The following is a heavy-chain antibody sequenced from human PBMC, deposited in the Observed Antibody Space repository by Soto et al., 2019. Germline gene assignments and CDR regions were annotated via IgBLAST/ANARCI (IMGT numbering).Heavy chain of an antibody. J-gene: IGHJ3*02. V-gene: IGHV6-1*01. CDR3: VRGDALENAFDI. CDR1: GDSVPTNSAA. CDR2: TYYRSKWYD. D-gene: IGHD1-1*01. Sequence: PSQTLSLTCAISGDSVPTNSAAWSWIRQSPSRGLEWLGRTYYRSKWYDDYAVSVKSRIAINPDTSKNQFSLQLNSVTPEDTAVYYCVRGDALENAFDIWGQGTMVTVSS.